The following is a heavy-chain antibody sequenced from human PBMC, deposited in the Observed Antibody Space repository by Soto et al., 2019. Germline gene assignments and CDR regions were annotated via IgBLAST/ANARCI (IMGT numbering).Heavy chain of an antibody. J-gene: IGHJ4*02. CDR3: AAGFPTDF. D-gene: IGHD3-10*01. CDR1: RFTFGSYW. CDR2: IKGDGSEK. Sequence: EVLLVESGGGLVQPGGSLTLSCAASRFTFGSYWMNWVRQAPGKGLEWVANIKGDGSEKYYVDSVEGRVTISRDNTKNSLDLQMNSLRVEDTAVYYCAAGFPTDFWGQGTLVTVSS. V-gene: IGHV3-7*01.